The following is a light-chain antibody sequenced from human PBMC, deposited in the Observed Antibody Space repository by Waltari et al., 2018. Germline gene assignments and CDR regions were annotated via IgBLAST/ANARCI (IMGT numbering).Light chain of an antibody. CDR2: GAS. J-gene: IGKJ2*01. Sequence: EIVLTQSPATLSVLPGERVILSCRASQSVTSNLAWYHQRRGQPPRLLIYGASFRAPCIPDRFSGSGSGTEFTLTISSLHSEDFGIYYCQQYNTWPPGTFGQGTELDIK. V-gene: IGKV3-15*01. CDR3: QQYNTWPPGT. CDR1: QSVTSN.